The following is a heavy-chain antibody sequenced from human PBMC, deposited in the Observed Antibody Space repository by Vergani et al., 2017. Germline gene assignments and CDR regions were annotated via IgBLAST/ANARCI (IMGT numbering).Heavy chain of an antibody. V-gene: IGHV3-11*03. CDR1: GFTFSDYY. Sequence: VQLLESGGGLVKPGGSLRLSCAASGFTFSDYYMSWIRQAPGKGLEWVSYISSSSSYTNYADSVKGRFTISRDNAKNSLYLQMNSLRAEDTAVYYCARGWELLRNFDYWGQGTLVTVSS. CDR2: ISSSSSYT. D-gene: IGHD1-26*01. CDR3: ARGWELLRNFDY. J-gene: IGHJ4*02.